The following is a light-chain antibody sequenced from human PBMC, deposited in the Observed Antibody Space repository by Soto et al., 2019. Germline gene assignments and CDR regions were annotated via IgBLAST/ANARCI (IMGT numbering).Light chain of an antibody. J-gene: IGLJ1*01. CDR1: SSHVGSYDY. CDR2: DVS. V-gene: IGLV2-11*01. Sequence: QSALTQPRSVSGSPGQSVTISCTGTSSHVGSYDYVSWYQQEPGKAPKLMIYDVSKRPSGVPDRFSGSKSGNTASLTISGLQAEDEADYYCCSYAGMSYVFGPGTKVTVL. CDR3: CSYAGMSYV.